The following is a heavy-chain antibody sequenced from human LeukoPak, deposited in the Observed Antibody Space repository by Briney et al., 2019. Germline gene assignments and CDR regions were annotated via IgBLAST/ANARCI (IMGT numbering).Heavy chain of an antibody. CDR2: ISSSGSTI. Sequence: GGSLRLSCAASGFTFSDYYMSWVPQAPGKGLEWVSYISSSGSTIYYADSVKGRFTISRDNAKNSLYLQMNSLRAEDTAVYYCARAPRPYYDKNAFDIWGQGTIVTVSS. CDR3: ARAPRPYYDKNAFDI. V-gene: IGHV3-11*04. CDR1: GFTFSDYY. J-gene: IGHJ3*02. D-gene: IGHD3-22*01.